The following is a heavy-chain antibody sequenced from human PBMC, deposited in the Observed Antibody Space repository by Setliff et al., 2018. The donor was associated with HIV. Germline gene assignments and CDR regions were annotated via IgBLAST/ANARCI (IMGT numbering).Heavy chain of an antibody. J-gene: IGHJ4*02. CDR1: GFSLTTSGLR. CDR3: ARYSSSWHTFDY. V-gene: IGHV2-70*03. D-gene: IGHD6-13*01. CDR2: IDWDDDK. Sequence: SGPTLVNPTQTLTLTCTFSGFSLTTSGLRVSWIRQPPGKALEWLARIDWDDDKIYNTSLKGRLTISRDNSNNTLYLQMNSLTPEDTAVYHCARYSSSWHTFDYWGQGTPVTVSS.